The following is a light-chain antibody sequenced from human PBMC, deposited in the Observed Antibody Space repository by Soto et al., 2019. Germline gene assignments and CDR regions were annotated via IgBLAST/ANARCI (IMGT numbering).Light chain of an antibody. CDR2: DVS. Sequence: QSALTQPASVSGSPGQSITISCTGTSSDVGGYNYVSWYQQHPGKATKLMIYDVSNRPSGVSNRFSGSKSGNTAYLTISGLQAEDEADYYCSSYTSSSTSVVFGGGTKLTVL. J-gene: IGLJ2*01. V-gene: IGLV2-14*01. CDR1: SSDVGGYNY. CDR3: SSYTSSSTSVV.